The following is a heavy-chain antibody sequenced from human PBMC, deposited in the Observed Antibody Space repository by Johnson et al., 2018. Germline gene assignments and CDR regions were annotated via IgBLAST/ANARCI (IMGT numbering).Heavy chain of an antibody. CDR1: GGSFSGYY. Sequence: QVQLQQWGAGLLKPSETLSLTCAVYGGSFSGYYWSWIRQPPGKGLEWIGEINHSGSTNYNPSLKSRVTISVDTSKNQFSLKLSSVTAAETAGYYCARGGDDDYYYMDVWGKGTTVTVSS. CDR3: ARGGDDDYYYMDV. CDR2: INHSGST. D-gene: IGHD3-16*01. J-gene: IGHJ6*03. V-gene: IGHV4-34*01.